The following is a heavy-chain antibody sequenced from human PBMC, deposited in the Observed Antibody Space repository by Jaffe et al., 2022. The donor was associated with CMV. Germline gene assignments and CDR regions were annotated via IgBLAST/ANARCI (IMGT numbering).Heavy chain of an antibody. CDR2: IFSNDER. CDR1: GFSLSNDRMG. V-gene: IGHV2-26*01. CDR3: ARILPGDRLDY. J-gene: IGHJ4*02. Sequence: QVTLKESGPVLVKPTETLTLTCTVSGFSLSNDRMGVTWIRQPPGKALEWLAHIFSNDERSYTTSLKSRLTISKDASKSQVVLIMTNLDPVDTATYFCARILPGDRLDYWGQGTLVTVSS. D-gene: IGHD7-27*01.